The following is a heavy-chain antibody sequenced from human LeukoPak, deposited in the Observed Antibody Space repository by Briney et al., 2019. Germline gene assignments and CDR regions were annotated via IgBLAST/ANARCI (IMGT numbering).Heavy chain of an antibody. CDR2: IYYTGST. D-gene: IGHD3-22*01. V-gene: IGHV4-39*01. CDR1: GGSISGSSYY. Sequence: SETLSLTCTVSGGSISGSSYYWGWIRQPPGKGLEWIAIIYYTGSTYYNPSPKSRVTISVDTSKNQFSLKLSSVTAADTAVYYCARRWDISAPFAYDYWGQGTLVTVSS. CDR3: ARRWDISAPFAYDY. J-gene: IGHJ4*02.